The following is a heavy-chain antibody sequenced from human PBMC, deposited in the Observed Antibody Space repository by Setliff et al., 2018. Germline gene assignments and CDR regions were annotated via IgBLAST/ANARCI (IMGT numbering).Heavy chain of an antibody. CDR2: IYAGDSDT. CDR1: GYTCSNYW. D-gene: IGHD6-13*01. CDR3: ARLGSSSWYNAVFDF. V-gene: IGHV5-51*01. Sequence: GESLKISCKGSGYTCSNYWVGWVRQMPGKGMEWMGLIYAGDSDTRYSPSFQGQVTFSADKSISTAYLQWSTLKASDTAMYYCARLGSSSWYNAVFDFWGPGTMVTVSS. J-gene: IGHJ3*01.